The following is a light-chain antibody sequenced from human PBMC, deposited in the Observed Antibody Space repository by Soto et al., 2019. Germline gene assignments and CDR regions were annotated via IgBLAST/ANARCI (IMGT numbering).Light chain of an antibody. CDR3: QVWDSGPDHVV. CDR1: NIGSKS. Sequence: SSELTQPPSMSVAPGQTATITCGGNNIGSKSVQWYQQKSGQAPVLVVYDDSDRPSGIPERFSGSNSGNTATLTISRVEAEDEADYSCQVWDSGPDHVVFGGGTKVTVL. CDR2: DDS. V-gene: IGLV3-21*02. J-gene: IGLJ2*01.